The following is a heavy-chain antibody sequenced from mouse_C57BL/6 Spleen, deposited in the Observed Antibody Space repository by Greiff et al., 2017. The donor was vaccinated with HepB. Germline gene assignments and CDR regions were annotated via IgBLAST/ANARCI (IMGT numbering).Heavy chain of an antibody. CDR2: INPSNGGT. CDR3: ARDGSSYLYYYAMDY. V-gene: IGHV1-53*01. CDR1: GYTFTSYW. D-gene: IGHD1-1*01. Sequence: QVQLQQPGTELVKPGASVKLSCKASGYTFTSYWMHWVKQRPGQGLEWIGNINPSNGGTNYNEKFKSKATLTVDKSSSTAYMQLSSLTSEDSAVYYCARDGSSYLYYYAMDYWGQGTSVTVSS. J-gene: IGHJ4*01.